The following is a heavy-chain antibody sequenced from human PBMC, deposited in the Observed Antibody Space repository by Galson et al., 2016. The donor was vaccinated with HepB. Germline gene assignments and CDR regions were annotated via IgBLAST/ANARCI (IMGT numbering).Heavy chain of an antibody. CDR3: ARIARRGSYRLHFDS. J-gene: IGHJ4*02. D-gene: IGHD1-26*01. Sequence: LPLVQPTRARTLPRSFSGFLLSTSGVGVGWMRDPPGPALEWLALSSLHDGKSYRIPLQTRHTISKDTPKNQVVLTMTNMDPVETATSYCARIARRGSYRLHFDSWGQGTLVTVSS. V-gene: IGHV2-70*01. CDR1: GFLLSTSGVG. CDR2: SSLHDGK.